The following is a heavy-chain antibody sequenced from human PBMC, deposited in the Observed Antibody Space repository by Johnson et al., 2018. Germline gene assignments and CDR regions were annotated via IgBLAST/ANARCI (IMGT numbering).Heavy chain of an antibody. D-gene: IGHD4-17*01. V-gene: IGHV3-66*03. CDR2: IGWNSGNT. J-gene: IGHJ4*02. Sequence: VQLVQSGGGLIQPGGSLRLSCEASGFIVSSNYMSWVRQAPGKGLEWVSSIGWNSGNTGYTDSVKGRFTISRDNAKNSLYLQMNSLRAEDTAVYYCARPNEPTLTTSDYFDYWGRGTLVTVSS. CDR3: ARPNEPTLTTSDYFDY. CDR1: GFIVSSNY.